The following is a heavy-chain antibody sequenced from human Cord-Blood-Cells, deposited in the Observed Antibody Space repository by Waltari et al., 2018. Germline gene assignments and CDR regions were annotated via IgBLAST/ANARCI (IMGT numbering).Heavy chain of an antibody. D-gene: IGHD2-2*01. Sequence: EVQLVESGGGLLQPGGSLRLSCDAPGFTVSRNYMTSVGPAPGKGLEWVSVIYSGGSTYYADSVKGRFTISRDNSKNTLYLQMNSLRAEDTAVYYCARGFCSSTSCYAFDIWGQGTMVTVSS. J-gene: IGHJ3*02. V-gene: IGHV3-53*01. CDR3: ARGFCSSTSCYAFDI. CDR2: IYSGGST. CDR1: GFTVSRNY.